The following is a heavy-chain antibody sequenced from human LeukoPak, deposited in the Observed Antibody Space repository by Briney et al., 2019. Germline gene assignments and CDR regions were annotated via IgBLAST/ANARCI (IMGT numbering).Heavy chain of an antibody. V-gene: IGHV1-69*13. J-gene: IGHJ6*02. CDR2: IIPIFGTA. CDR1: GGTFSSYA. D-gene: IGHD3-10*01. Sequence: ASVKVSCKASGGTFSSYAISWVRQAPGQGLEWMGGIIPIFGTANYAQKFQGRVTITADESTSTAYMELSSLRSEDTAVYYCAMHYYGSGSYASHGMDVRGQGTTVTVSS. CDR3: AMHYYGSGSYASHGMDV.